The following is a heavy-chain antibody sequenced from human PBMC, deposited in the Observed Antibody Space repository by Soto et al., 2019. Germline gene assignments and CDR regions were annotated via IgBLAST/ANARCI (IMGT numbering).Heavy chain of an antibody. CDR3: ANRREVGGYGTPFS. CDR1: GFSLSTNGVG. J-gene: IGHJ5*02. Sequence: QITLKESGPTLVKPTQTLTLTCTFSGFSLSTNGVGVGWIRQPPGKALEWLALIYWDDDKRYSPSLNSRLTITKDTSKNQVVLTMTNMDPVDTATYYCANRREVGGYGTPFSWGQGTLVTVSS. CDR2: IYWDDDK. V-gene: IGHV2-5*02. D-gene: IGHD5-12*01.